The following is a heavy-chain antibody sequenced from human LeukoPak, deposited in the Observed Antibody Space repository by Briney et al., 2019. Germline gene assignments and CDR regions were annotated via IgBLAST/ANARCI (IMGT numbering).Heavy chain of an antibody. CDR1: GFTFSSYA. Sequence: RSGGSLRLSCAASGFTFSSYAMSWVRQAPGKGLEWASAISGSGGSTYYADSVKGRFTISRDNSKNTLYLQMNSLRAEDTAVYYCAKDPDSSGYFENRFDPWGQGTLVTVSS. CDR2: ISGSGGST. D-gene: IGHD3-22*01. V-gene: IGHV3-23*01. CDR3: AKDPDSSGYFENRFDP. J-gene: IGHJ5*02.